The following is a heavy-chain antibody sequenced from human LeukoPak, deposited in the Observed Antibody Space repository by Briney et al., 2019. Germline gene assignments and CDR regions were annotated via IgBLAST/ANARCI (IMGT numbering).Heavy chain of an antibody. CDR2: IYYSGST. Sequence: SETLSLTCTVSGGSISSSSYYWGWIRQPPGKGLEWIGSIYYSGSTYHNPSLKSRVTISVDTSKNQFSLKLSSVTAADTAVYYCAREGATVVTPGAFDIWGQGTMVTVSS. J-gene: IGHJ3*02. D-gene: IGHD4-23*01. CDR3: AREGATVVTPGAFDI. V-gene: IGHV4-39*07. CDR1: GGSISSSSYY.